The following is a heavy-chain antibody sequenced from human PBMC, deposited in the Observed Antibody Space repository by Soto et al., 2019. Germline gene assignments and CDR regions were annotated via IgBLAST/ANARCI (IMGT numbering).Heavy chain of an antibody. CDR2: IIPIFGTT. J-gene: IGHJ4*02. CDR3: ARDQDYYASSGYYVN. V-gene: IGHV1-69*06. Sequence: QVQLVQSGAEVKKPGSSVKVSCRASGSTFSSYTISWVRQAPGQGLEWMGGIIPIFGTTNYAQKFQGRVTMTTDTSTSTAYLELRSLRSDDTAVYYCARDQDYYASSGYYVNWGQGTLVTVSS. D-gene: IGHD3-22*01. CDR1: GSTFSSYT.